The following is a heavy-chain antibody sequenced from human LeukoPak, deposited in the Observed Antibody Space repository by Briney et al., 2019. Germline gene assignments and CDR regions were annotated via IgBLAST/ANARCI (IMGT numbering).Heavy chain of an antibody. CDR2: IWYDGSNK. V-gene: IGHV3-33*06. CDR3: AKGAYSGSSANDY. J-gene: IGHJ4*02. D-gene: IGHD1-26*01. Sequence: GRSLRLSCAASGFTFSSYGMHWVRQAPGKGLEWMAVIWYDGSNKYYADSVKGRFTISRDNSKNTLYLQMNSLRAEDTAVYYCAKGAYSGSSANDYWGQGTLVTVSS. CDR1: GFTFSSYG.